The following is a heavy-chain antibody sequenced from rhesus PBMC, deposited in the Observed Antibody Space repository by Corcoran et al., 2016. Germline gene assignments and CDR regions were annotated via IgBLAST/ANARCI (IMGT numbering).Heavy chain of an antibody. CDR2: IYGSGGGS. CDR3: ARDTLNIVVVLTAPLCDFDY. J-gene: IGHJ4*01. D-gene: IGHD2-15*01. Sequence: QVQLQESGPGLVKPSETLSLTCAVSGGSISDDYSWSWIRQPPGKGLEWIGYIYGSGGGSNYNPSRKKRVTSSMDTSKNQFSLKLSSGTAADTAVDYCARDTLNIVVVLTAPLCDFDYWGQGVLVTVSA. CDR1: GGSISDDYS. V-gene: IGHV4-106*01.